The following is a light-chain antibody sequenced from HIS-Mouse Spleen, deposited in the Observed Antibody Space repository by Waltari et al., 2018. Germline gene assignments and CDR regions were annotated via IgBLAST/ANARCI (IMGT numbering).Light chain of an antibody. CDR1: SSNIGSNY. CDR2: RNN. CDR3: AAWDDSLSGVV. V-gene: IGLV1-47*01. J-gene: IGLJ2*01. Sequence: QSVLTQPPSASGTPGQRVTISCSCISSNIGSNYVSWYQHLPGTAPKLLIYRNNQRPSGVPDRFSGSKSGTSASLAISGLRSEDEADYYCAAWDDSLSGVVFGGGTKLTVL.